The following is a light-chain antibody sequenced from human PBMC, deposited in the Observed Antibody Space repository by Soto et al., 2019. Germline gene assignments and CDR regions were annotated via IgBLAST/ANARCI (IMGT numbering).Light chain of an antibody. CDR2: GNS. CDR1: SSNIGAGYD. J-gene: IGLJ2*01. Sequence: QAVVTQPPSVSGAPGQRVTISCTGSSSNIGAGYDVHWYQQLPGTAPKLLIYGNSNRPSGVPDRFSGSKSGTSASLAITGLQAEDEADYYCQSYDSLSGRVFGGGTKLTVL. CDR3: QSYDSLSGRV. V-gene: IGLV1-40*01.